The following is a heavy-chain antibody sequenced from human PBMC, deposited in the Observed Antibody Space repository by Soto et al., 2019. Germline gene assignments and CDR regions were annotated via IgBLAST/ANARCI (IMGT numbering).Heavy chain of an antibody. CDR2: IYYIATS. V-gene: IGHV4-59*01. CDR3: AASRARGVIIDY. CDR1: DASIISYY. Sequence: PSETLSLTCTFSDASIISYYLSWIRQSTGKGLEWIGYIYYIATSNYNPSLQSRVTISMGTSKNQFSLNLTSVTAADTAVYYCAASRARGVIIDYWGQGTLVTVSS. J-gene: IGHJ4*02. D-gene: IGHD3-10*01.